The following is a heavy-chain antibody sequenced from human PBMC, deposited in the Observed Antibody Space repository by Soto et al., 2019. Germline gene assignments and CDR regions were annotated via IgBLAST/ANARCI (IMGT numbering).Heavy chain of an antibody. J-gene: IGHJ4*02. CDR1: GGTFSSYA. Sequence: ASVQVSCKASGGTFSSYAISWVRQAPGQGLEWMGGIIPIFGTANYAQKFQGRVTITADESTSTAYMELSSLRSEDTAVYYCARGDYRSGPNQYYFDYWGQGTLVTVSS. CDR2: IIPIFGTA. D-gene: IGHD3-3*01. CDR3: ARGDYRSGPNQYYFDY. V-gene: IGHV1-69*13.